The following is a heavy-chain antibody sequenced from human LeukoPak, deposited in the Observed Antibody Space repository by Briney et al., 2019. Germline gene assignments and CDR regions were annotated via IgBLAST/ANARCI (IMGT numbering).Heavy chain of an antibody. CDR3: ARAPYDSSGYYLFYFDY. J-gene: IGHJ4*02. CDR2: ISSSGSHI. D-gene: IGHD3-22*01. Sequence: GGSLRLSCAASGFTFSNYVMNWVRQAPGKGLEWVSSISSSGSHIHYADSVKGRFTISRDNAKNSVYLQMNSLRAEDTAVYYCARAPYDSSGYYLFYFDYWGQGTLVTVSS. V-gene: IGHV3-21*01. CDR1: GFTFSNYV.